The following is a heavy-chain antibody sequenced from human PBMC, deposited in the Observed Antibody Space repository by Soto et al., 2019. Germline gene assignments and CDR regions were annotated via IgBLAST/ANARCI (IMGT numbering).Heavy chain of an antibody. CDR1: GFTFSRSP. J-gene: IGHJ4*02. D-gene: IGHD2-15*01. V-gene: IGHV3-30-3*01. CDR2: ISADGSSQ. Sequence: QVQLVESGGGEVQPGTSLRLSCAASGFTFSRSPMHWVRQAPGKGLDWVGLISADGSSQHYADSVRGRFIISRDNFRNTMSLQMDRRRPEDTAVYYCARPVVAGTPDYWGQGALVSVSS. CDR3: ARPVVAGTPDY.